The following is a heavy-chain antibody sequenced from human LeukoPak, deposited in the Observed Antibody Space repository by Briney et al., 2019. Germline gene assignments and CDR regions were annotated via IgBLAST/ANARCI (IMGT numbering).Heavy chain of an antibody. V-gene: IGHV3-48*03. CDR2: ISSSGSTI. CDR3: ARESPKFPYYYYGMDV. J-gene: IGHJ6*04. CDR1: GFTFSSYE. Sequence: PGGSLRLSCAASGFTFSSYEMNWVRQAPGKGLEGVSYISSSGSTIYYADSVKGRFTISRDNAKNSLYLQMNSLRAEDTAVYYCARESPKFPYYYYGMDVWGKGTTVTVSS.